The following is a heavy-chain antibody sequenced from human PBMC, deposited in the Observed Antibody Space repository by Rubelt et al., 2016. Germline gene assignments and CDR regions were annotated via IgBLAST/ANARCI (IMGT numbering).Heavy chain of an antibody. J-gene: IGHJ4*02. V-gene: IGHV4-38-2*02. CDR3: ARYKNGDRDIALDC. Sequence: QVQLQESGPGLVKPSETLSLTCTVSGYSISSRYYWGWIRQPPGKGLEWIGSIYHSGSTYYNPSLRSRVTISVDTSKTQFSRKLGAVTAADTAMYYCARYKNGDRDIALDCWGQGTLVTVSS. CDR1: GYSISSRYY. D-gene: IGHD1-14*01. CDR2: IYHSGST.